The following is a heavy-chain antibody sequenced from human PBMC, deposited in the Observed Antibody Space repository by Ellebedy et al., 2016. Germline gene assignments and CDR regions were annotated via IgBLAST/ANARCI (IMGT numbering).Heavy chain of an antibody. D-gene: IGHD3-22*01. J-gene: IGHJ5*02. V-gene: IGHV4-61*08. CDR3: ARGLYFDSSGYYYWFDA. CDR2: VYHTGST. CDR1: GGSLINPGAY. Sequence: SETLSLXXSVSGGSLINPGAYWTWIRQSSGRGLEWIGYVYHTGSTKFNPSLKIRVTMSVDTSKNQFSLKLNSLTAADTAVYYCARGLYFDSSGYYYWFDAWGRGTLVTVSS.